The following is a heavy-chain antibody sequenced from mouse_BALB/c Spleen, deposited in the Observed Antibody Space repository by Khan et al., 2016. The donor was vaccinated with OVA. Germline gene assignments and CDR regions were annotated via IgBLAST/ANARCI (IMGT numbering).Heavy chain of an antibody. CDR1: GFDFSRYW. V-gene: IGHV4-1*02. D-gene: IGHD2-14*01. CDR2: INPDSSTI. J-gene: IGHJ3*01. CDR3: ARPNRYDGKAWFAY. Sequence: EVKLLESGGGLVQPGGSLKLSCAASGFDFSRYWMSWVRQAPGKGLEWIGEINPDSSTINYTPSLKDKFIISRDNAKNTLYLQMSKVRSEDADLYCCARPNRYDGKAWFAYWGQGTLVTVSA.